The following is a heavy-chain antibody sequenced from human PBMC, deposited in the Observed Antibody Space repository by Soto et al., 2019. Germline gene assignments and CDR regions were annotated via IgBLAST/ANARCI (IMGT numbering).Heavy chain of an antibody. CDR1: GYSFTYYP. V-gene: IGHV1-3*01. CDR3: ARRDGNSGGFDY. D-gene: IGHD1-1*01. CDR2: INVGNGYP. J-gene: IGHJ4*02. Sequence: QAQLVQSGAEVRKPGASVKVSCKTSGYSFTYYPMHWVRQAPGQRLEWLGWINVGNGYPEYSQKFQGRVTFSRDTSASTAYMELSSLRSEDTAVYYCARRDGNSGGFDYWGQGTLVTVSS.